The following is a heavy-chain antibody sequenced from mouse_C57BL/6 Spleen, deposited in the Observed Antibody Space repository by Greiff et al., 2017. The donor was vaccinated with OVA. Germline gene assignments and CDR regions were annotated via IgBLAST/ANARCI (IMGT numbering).Heavy chain of an antibody. CDR2: IRNKANGYTT. Sequence: EVQVVESGGGLVQPGGSLSLSCAASGFTFTDYYMSWVRQPPGKALEWLGFIRNKANGYTTEYSASVKGRFTISRYNSQSILYLKMNALRAEDSATYYCARYYYYGSSYYYAMDYWGQGTSVTVSS. D-gene: IGHD1-1*01. CDR1: GFTFTDYY. V-gene: IGHV7-3*01. CDR3: ARYYYYGSSYYYAMDY. J-gene: IGHJ4*01.